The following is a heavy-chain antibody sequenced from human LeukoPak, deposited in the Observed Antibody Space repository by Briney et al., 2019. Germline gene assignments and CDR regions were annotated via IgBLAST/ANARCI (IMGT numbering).Heavy chain of an antibody. D-gene: IGHD3-22*01. CDR2: IKQDGSEK. CDR1: GFTFSSYC. Sequence: GGSLRLSCAASGFTFSSYCMSWVRQAPGKGLEWVANIKQDGSEKYYVDSVKGRFTISRDNAKNSLYLQMNSLRAEDTAVYYCARETPTEAYYYDSSGIPDYWGQGTLVTVSS. V-gene: IGHV3-7*01. J-gene: IGHJ4*02. CDR3: ARETPTEAYYYDSSGIPDY.